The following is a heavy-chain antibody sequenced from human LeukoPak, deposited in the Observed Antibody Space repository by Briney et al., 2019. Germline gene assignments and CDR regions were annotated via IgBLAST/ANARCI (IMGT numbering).Heavy chain of an antibody. Sequence: GGSLRLSCAASGFTFSSYWMSWVRQAPGKGLEWVANIKQDGSEKYYVDSVKGRFTISRDNAKNSLYLQMNSLRAEDTAVYYCARCRESVLSGGGCYGDYWGQGTLVTVSS. CDR2: IKQDGSEK. D-gene: IGHD2-15*01. J-gene: IGHJ4*02. V-gene: IGHV3-7*01. CDR1: GFTFSSYW. CDR3: ARCRESVLSGGGCYGDY.